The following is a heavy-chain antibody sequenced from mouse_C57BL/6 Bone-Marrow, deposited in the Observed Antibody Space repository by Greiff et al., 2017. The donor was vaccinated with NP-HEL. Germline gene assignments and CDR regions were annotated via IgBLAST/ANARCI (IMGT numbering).Heavy chain of an antibody. Sequence: VQLQQPGAELVKPGASVKLSCKASGYTFTSYWMHWVKQRPGRGLERIGRIDPNSGGTKYNEKFKSKATLTVDKPSSTAYMQLSSLTSEDSAVYYCARLDSSGYGYWGQGTTLTVSS. J-gene: IGHJ2*01. CDR1: GYTFTSYW. V-gene: IGHV1-72*01. D-gene: IGHD3-2*02. CDR2: IDPNSGGT. CDR3: ARLDSSGYGY.